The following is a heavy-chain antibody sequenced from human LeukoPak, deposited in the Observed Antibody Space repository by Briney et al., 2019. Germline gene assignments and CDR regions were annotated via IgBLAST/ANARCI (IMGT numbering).Heavy chain of an antibody. CDR3: ARGGLYYYDSSGSVAFDI. CDR1: GGSFSGYY. Sequence: SETLSLTCAVYGGSFSGYYWSWIRQPPGKGLEGIGEINHSGSTNYNPSLKSRVTISVDTSKNQFSLKLSSVTAADTAVYYCARGGLYYYDSSGSVAFDIWGQGTMVTVSS. J-gene: IGHJ3*02. CDR2: INHSGST. V-gene: IGHV4-34*01. D-gene: IGHD3-22*01.